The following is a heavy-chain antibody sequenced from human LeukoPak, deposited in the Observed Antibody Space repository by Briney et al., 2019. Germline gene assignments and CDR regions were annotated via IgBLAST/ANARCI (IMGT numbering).Heavy chain of an antibody. CDR3: ARDVKTYYDFWSGAPVDY. CDR1: GFTFSSYW. J-gene: IGHJ4*02. Sequence: GGSLRLSCAASGFTFSSYWMSWVRQAPGKGLAWVANIKQDGSEKYYVDSVKGRFTISRDNAKNSLYLQMNSLRAEDTAVYYCARDVKTYYDFWSGAPVDYWGQGTLVTVSS. V-gene: IGHV3-7*01. D-gene: IGHD3-3*01. CDR2: IKQDGSEK.